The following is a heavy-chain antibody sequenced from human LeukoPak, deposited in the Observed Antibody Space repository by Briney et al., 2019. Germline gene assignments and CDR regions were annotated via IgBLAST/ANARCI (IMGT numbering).Heavy chain of an antibody. D-gene: IGHD1-26*01. Sequence: GGSLRLSCAASDFSFSTNWMSWVRQAPGKGLEWVANIKQDGSEVYYVDPVKGRFTISRDNAKNSLYLQMNTLRAEDTAIYYCARDASSGTYFSYAFDVWGLGTMVTVSS. J-gene: IGHJ3*01. CDR1: DFSFSTNW. CDR3: ARDASSGTYFSYAFDV. V-gene: IGHV3-7*01. CDR2: IKQDGSEV.